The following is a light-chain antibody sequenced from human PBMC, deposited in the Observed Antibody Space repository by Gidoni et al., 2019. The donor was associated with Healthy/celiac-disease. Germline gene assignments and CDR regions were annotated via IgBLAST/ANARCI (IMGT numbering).Light chain of an antibody. CDR2: EVS. CDR1: QSLLHGDGKTY. J-gene: IGKJ2*01. CDR3: MERINSPPYT. Sequence: IVMPQIPLPLSVTPGQPASISCKSSQSLLHGDGKTYLYWYMQKTGQSPQLLIYEVSSRFSGVSDRFIGSGSWTDFSLKISRVEADDVCVYYCMERINSPPYTFGQXTKLEVK. V-gene: IGKV2-29*02.